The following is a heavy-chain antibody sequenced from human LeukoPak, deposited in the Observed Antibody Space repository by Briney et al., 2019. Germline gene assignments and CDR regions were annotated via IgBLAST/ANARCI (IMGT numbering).Heavy chain of an antibody. V-gene: IGHV4-59*01. Sequence: SETLSLTCTVSGGSISGYYWSWIRQPPGKGLEWIGYIYYSGSTNYNPSLKSRVTISVDTSKNQFSLKLSSVTAADTAVYYCARGYYDSSGYYPEYFQHWGQGTLVTVSS. CDR3: ARGYYDSSGYYPEYFQH. CDR1: GGSISGYY. CDR2: IYYSGST. D-gene: IGHD3-22*01. J-gene: IGHJ1*01.